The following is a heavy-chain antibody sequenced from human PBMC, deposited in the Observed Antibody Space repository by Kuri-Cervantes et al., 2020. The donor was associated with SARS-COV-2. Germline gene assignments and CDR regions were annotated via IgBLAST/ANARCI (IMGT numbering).Heavy chain of an antibody. Sequence: LSLTCAASGFSFSTNVMAWVRQAPGKGLEWVSTMSGSGASTHYADSVKGRFTISRDNSKNMLYLQMYSLRAEDTAVYYCAKTSGYNYYVAYWGQGSLVTVSS. CDR1: GFSFSTNV. J-gene: IGHJ4*02. V-gene: IGHV3-23*01. CDR2: MSGSGAST. D-gene: IGHD5-24*01. CDR3: AKTSGYNYYVAY.